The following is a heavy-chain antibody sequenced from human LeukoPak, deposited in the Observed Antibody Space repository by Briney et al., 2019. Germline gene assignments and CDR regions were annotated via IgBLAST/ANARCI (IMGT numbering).Heavy chain of an antibody. Sequence: SETLSLTCAVYGGSFSGYYWSWIRQPPGKGLEWIGSIYYSGSTYYNPSLKSRVTISVDTSKNQFSLKLSSVTAADTAVYYCARRYSSSWYYFDYWGQGTLVTVSS. CDR1: GGSFSGYY. D-gene: IGHD6-13*01. CDR2: IYYSGST. CDR3: ARRYSSSWYYFDY. V-gene: IGHV4-34*01. J-gene: IGHJ4*02.